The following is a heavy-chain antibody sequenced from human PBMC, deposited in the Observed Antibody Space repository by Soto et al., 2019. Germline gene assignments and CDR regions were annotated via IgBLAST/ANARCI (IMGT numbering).Heavy chain of an antibody. CDR1: GGSISSSSYY. J-gene: IGHJ4*02. D-gene: IGHD2-15*01. Sequence: PSETLSVTYTVSGGSISSSSYYWGWIRQPPGKGLEWIGSIYYSGSTYYNPSLKSRVTISVDTSKNQFSLKLSSVTAADTAVYYCARRIVVVVAATQYVDDWGQGTLGTVS. V-gene: IGHV4-39*01. CDR2: IYYSGST. CDR3: ARRIVVVVAATQYVDD.